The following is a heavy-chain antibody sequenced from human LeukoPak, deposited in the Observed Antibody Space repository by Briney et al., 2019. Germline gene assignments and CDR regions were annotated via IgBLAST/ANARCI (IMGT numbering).Heavy chain of an antibody. D-gene: IGHD2-2*01. CDR2: ISRSGTTI. CDR3: ARGEMRGSCHYYYYAMDV. CDR1: GLTFSNYE. Sequence: GGSLRLACAASGLTFSNYEINSARQAPGKGLEWVSYISRSGTTISYAASVKGRFTISRDNVKNSLYLQMDSLRAEDTAVYYCARGEMRGSCHYYYYAMDVWGQGTTVTVSS. J-gene: IGHJ6*02. V-gene: IGHV3-48*03.